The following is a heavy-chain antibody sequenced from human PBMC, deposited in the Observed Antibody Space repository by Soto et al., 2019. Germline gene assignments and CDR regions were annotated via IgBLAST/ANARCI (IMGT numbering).Heavy chain of an antibody. D-gene: IGHD2-2*01. V-gene: IGHV3-23*01. CDR1: GFTFSSYA. J-gene: IGHJ4*02. Sequence: PGGSLRLSCAASGFTFSSYAMSWVRQAPGKGLEWVSAISGSGGSTYYADSVKGRFTISRDNSKNTLYLQMNSLRAEDTAVYYCARDSCTNTICAADYWGQGTLVTVSS. CDR2: ISGSGGST. CDR3: ARDSCTNTICAADY.